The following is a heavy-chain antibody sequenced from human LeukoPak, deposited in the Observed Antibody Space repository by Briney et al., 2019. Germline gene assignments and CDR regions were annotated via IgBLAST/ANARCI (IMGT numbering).Heavy chain of an antibody. J-gene: IGHJ5*02. D-gene: IGHD3-10*01. Sequence: SETLSLTCAVYGGSFSGYYWSWIRQPPGKGLEWIGEINYSGSTNYNPSLKRRVTISVDTSKNHFSLKLSSVTAADTAVYYCARGAPMVRGAPQPNWFDPWGQGTLVTVSS. V-gene: IGHV4-34*01. CDR2: INYSGST. CDR1: GGSFSGYY. CDR3: ARGAPMVRGAPQPNWFDP.